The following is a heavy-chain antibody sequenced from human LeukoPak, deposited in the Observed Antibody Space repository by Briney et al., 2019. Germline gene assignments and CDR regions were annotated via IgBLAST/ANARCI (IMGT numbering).Heavy chain of an antibody. CDR2: ISGSGGTT. V-gene: IGHV3-23*01. J-gene: IGHJ4*02. CDR3: VKEASRAYFDY. CDR1: GFTFSSSA. Sequence: PGGSLRLSCAASGFTFSSSAMSWVRQAPGKGLEWVSAISGSGGTTYYADSVKGRLTISRDNSKNTLYLQMSSLRVEDTAVYYCVKEASRAYFDYWGRGTLVTVSS. D-gene: IGHD2-2*01.